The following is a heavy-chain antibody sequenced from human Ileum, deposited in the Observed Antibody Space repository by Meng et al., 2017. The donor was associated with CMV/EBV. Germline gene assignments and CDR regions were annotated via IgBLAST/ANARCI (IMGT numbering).Heavy chain of an antibody. Sequence: TFSSYASSWVRQATGQGLEWMGGIIPIFGTANYAQKFQGRVTITTDESTSTAYMELSSLRSEDTAVYYCAREVVWRTTFGVVTNPPIGWGQGTLVTVSS. V-gene: IGHV1-69*05. CDR2: IIPIFGTA. CDR3: AREVVWRTTFGVVTNPPIG. J-gene: IGHJ4*02. CDR1: TFSSYA. D-gene: IGHD3-3*01.